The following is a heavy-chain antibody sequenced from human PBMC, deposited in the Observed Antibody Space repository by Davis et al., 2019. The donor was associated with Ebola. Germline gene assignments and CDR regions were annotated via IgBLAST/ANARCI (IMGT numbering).Heavy chain of an antibody. CDR2: IYPGDSDT. D-gene: IGHD5-24*01. CDR3: ARFIREMATIRGSYYGMDV. V-gene: IGHV5-51*01. J-gene: IGHJ6*02. Sequence: ESLKISCKGSGYSFTSYWIGWVRQMPGKGLEWMGIIYPGDSDTRYSPSFQGQVTISADKSISTAYLQWSSLKASDTAMYYCARFIREMATIRGSYYGMDVWGQGTTVTVSS. CDR1: GYSFTSYW.